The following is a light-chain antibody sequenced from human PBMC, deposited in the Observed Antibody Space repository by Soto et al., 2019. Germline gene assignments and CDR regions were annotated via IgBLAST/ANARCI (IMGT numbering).Light chain of an antibody. J-gene: IGKJ1*01. CDR2: GAS. Sequence: EIVLTQSPGTLSLSPGERATLSCRASQSVSSSYLAWYQQKPGQAPRLLIFGASRRATDIPDRFSGGGSGTDFTLTISRLEPEDFAVYYCQQYGSSPTTFGQGTKVDIK. V-gene: IGKV3-20*01. CDR3: QQYGSSPTT. CDR1: QSVSSSY.